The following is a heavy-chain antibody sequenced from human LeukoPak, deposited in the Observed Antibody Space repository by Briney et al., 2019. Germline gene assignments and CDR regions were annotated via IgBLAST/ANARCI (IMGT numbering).Heavy chain of an antibody. V-gene: IGHV1-69*05. D-gene: IGHD6-13*01. CDR1: GGTFSSYA. J-gene: IGHJ6*02. CDR2: IIPIFGTA. CDR3: ARVRGVWSKTPSIAAAGYYYYGMDV. Sequence: ASVKVSCKASGGTFSSYAISWVRQAPGQGLEWMGGIIPIFGTANYAQKFQGRVTITRDTSASTAYMELSSLRSEDTAVYYCARVRGVWSKTPSIAAAGYYYYGMDVWGQGTTVTVSS.